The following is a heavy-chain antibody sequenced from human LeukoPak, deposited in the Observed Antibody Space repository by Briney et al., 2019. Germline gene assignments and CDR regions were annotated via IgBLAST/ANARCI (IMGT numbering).Heavy chain of an antibody. D-gene: IGHD2-21*02. J-gene: IGHJ4*02. CDR3: AKDRSTVTAFDY. CDR2: ISFDERNK. Sequence: GGSLRLSCAASGFTFSSYAMNWVRQAPGKGLEWVANISFDERNKYYADSVKGRFTISRDNSKNTVYLQMNSLRAEDTAVYYCAKDRSTVTAFDYWGQGTLVTVSS. CDR1: GFTFSSYA. V-gene: IGHV3-30*18.